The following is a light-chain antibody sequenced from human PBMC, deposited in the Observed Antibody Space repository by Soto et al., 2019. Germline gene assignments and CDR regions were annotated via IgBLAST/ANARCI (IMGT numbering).Light chain of an antibody. Sequence: EIVLTQSPVTLSLSPGERATLSCRASQSVGTHLAWYQQKRGQAPRLLIYDASSRATGIPGRFSGSGSGTDFTLTISSLEPEDFAVYYCQHRDNWPWTFGQGTKVEIK. CDR1: QSVGTH. J-gene: IGKJ1*01. CDR2: DAS. CDR3: QHRDNWPWT. V-gene: IGKV3-11*01.